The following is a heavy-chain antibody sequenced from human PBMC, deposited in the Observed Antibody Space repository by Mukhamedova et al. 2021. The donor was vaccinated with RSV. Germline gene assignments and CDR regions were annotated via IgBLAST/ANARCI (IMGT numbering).Heavy chain of an antibody. Sequence: QAPGKGLEWVSAISGSGGSQYYADSVKGRLTISRDNSKNTLYLQINSLRVADTALYFCAKDQAGLKTFGVVDAFDVWGQGTSVIV. CDR2: ISGSGGSQ. J-gene: IGHJ3*01. V-gene: IGHV3-23*01. D-gene: IGHD3-3*01. CDR3: AKDQAGLKTFGVVDAFDV.